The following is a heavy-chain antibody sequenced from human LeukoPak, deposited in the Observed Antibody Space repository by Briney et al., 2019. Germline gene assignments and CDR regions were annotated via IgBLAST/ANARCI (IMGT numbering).Heavy chain of an antibody. CDR2: ISAYNGHT. J-gene: IGHJ4*02. CDR3: AGEGGDYGAYAMSWGY. Sequence: ASVKVSCKASGYSFSNYDITWVRQAPGQGLEWMGWISAYNGHTKYEQKFQGRVTVTTDTSTSTAYMELRGLRSDDTAVYYCAGEGGDYGAYAMSWGYWGQGTLVTVSS. CDR1: GYSFSNYD. V-gene: IGHV1-18*01. D-gene: IGHD4-17*01.